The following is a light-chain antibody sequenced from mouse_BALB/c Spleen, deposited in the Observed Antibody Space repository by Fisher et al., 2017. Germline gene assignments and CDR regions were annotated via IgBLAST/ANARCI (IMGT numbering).Light chain of an antibody. CDR1: SSVSY. CDR3: QQWSSNPLT. V-gene: IGKV4-59*01. CDR2: DTS. Sequence: IVLTQIPAIMSASPGEKVTMTCSASSSVSYMHWYQQKSGTSPKRWIYDTSKLASGVPARFSGSGSGTSYSLTISSMEAEDAATYYCQQWSSNPLTFGAGTKLELK. J-gene: IGKJ5*01.